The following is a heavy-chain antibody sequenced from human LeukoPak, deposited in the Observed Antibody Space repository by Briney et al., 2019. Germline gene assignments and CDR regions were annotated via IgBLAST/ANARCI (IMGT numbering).Heavy chain of an antibody. Sequence: GGSLRLSCAASGFTFDDYAMHWVRQAPGKGLEWVSGISWNSGSIGYADSVKGRFTISRDNAKNSLYLQMNSLRAEDMALYYCAKGYCGSTSCYLFSWGQGTLVTVSS. J-gene: IGHJ5*02. CDR2: ISWNSGSI. CDR3: AKGYCGSTSCYLFS. CDR1: GFTFDDYA. D-gene: IGHD2-2*01. V-gene: IGHV3-9*03.